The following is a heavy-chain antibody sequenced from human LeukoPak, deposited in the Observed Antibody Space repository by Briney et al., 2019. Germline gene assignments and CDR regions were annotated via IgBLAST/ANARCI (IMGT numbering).Heavy chain of an antibody. D-gene: IGHD3-10*01. CDR2: MYHSGST. Sequence: SETLSLTCTVSGYSISSGYYWGWIRQPPGKGLEWIGSMYHSGSTYYNPSLKSRVTISVDASKNQFSLKLSSVTAADTAVYYCARALFGSGSYYGGCFDYWGQGTLVTVSS. V-gene: IGHV4-38-2*02. J-gene: IGHJ4*02. CDR1: GYSISSGYY. CDR3: ARALFGSGSYYGGCFDY.